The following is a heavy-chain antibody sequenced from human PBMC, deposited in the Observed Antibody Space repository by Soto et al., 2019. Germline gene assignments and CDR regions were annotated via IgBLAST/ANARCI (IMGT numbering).Heavy chain of an antibody. CDR2: FYWDDGI. CDR3: VHRRPNGDFDL. CDR1: GISLSTTGMG. D-gene: IGHD1-1*01. J-gene: IGHJ5*02. Sequence: QITLKESGPTLVKPTQTLTLTCTFLGISLSTTGMGVGWIRQPPGKALQWLALFYWDDGINYRPSLKHRLTTTKDTAKNQVVLKITNMDPVDTATYYCVHRRPNGDFDLWGQGTLVTVSS. V-gene: IGHV2-5*02.